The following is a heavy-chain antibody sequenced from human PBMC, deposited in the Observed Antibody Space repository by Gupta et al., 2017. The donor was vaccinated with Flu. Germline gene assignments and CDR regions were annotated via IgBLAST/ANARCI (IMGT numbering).Heavy chain of an antibody. Sequence: APGQRLEWMGWINAGNGNTKYSQKFQGRVTITRDTSASTAYMEVSSLRSEDTAVYYCARESWIEWELDGFDYWGQGTLVTVSS. CDR2: INAGNGNT. V-gene: IGHV1-3*01. D-gene: IGHD1-26*01. J-gene: IGHJ4*02. CDR3: ARESWIEWELDGFDY.